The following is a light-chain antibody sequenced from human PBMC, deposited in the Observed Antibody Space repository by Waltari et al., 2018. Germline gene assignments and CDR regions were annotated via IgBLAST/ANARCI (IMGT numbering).Light chain of an antibody. V-gene: IGLV2-23*02. Sequence: QSALTQPASVSGSPGQAITISCNGTNSDVWGYNLVSWYQQHPGKAPKVMMYEVIKRPSGGSNRFSGSKSGNTASLIISGLQAEDEAEYYCCSYAGRNWAFGGGTKVTVL. CDR1: NSDVWGYNL. CDR3: CSYAGRNWA. CDR2: EVI. J-gene: IGLJ3*02.